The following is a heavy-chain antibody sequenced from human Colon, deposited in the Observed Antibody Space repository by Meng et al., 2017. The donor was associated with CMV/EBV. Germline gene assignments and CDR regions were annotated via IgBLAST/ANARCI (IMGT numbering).Heavy chain of an antibody. CDR1: GGSISGHY. Sequence: QVQVQGAGPGLLKPSETLSLTCTVSGGSISGHYWTWIRRPAGEGLQWLGRIYSNGRIDENYSLRSRVTISVDTSKNQLSLRLTSVTAADTAVYYCGRAGARGVPIDVWGRGTLVTVSS. CDR3: GRAGARGVPIDV. J-gene: IGHJ1*01. D-gene: IGHD3-10*01. CDR2: IYSNGRI. V-gene: IGHV4-4*07.